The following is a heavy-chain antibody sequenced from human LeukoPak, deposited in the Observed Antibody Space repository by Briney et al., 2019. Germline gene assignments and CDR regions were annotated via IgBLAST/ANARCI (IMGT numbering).Heavy chain of an antibody. Sequence: SETLSLTCAVYGGPFGVYYWSWVRQPPGKGLEWIGEINHSGSTNYNPSLKSRVTISVDTSKNHFSLKLSSVTAADTAVYYCASPGAGDLDYWGQGTLVTVSS. V-gene: IGHV4-34*01. CDR1: GGPFGVYY. CDR2: INHSGST. D-gene: IGHD3-10*01. CDR3: ASPGAGDLDY. J-gene: IGHJ4*02.